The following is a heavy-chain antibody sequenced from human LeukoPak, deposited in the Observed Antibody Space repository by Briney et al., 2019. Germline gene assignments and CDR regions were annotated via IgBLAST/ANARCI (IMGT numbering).Heavy chain of an antibody. Sequence: ASVKVSCKASGGTFSSYAISWVRQAPGQGLEWMGGIIPIFGTANYAQKFQGRVTITADESTSTAYMELSSLRSEDTAVYYCATGRWTTVTAAYYFDYWGQGTLVTVSS. J-gene: IGHJ4*02. CDR3: ATGRWTTVTAAYYFDY. CDR2: IIPIFGTA. D-gene: IGHD4-17*01. CDR1: GGTFSSYA. V-gene: IGHV1-69*13.